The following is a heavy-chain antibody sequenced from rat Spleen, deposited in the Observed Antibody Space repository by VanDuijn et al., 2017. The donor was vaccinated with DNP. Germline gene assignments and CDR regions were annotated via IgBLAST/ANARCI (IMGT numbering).Heavy chain of an antibody. CDR3: ARHGRVTTVATYWYFDF. D-gene: IGHD1-3*01. CDR1: GFTFNTYW. J-gene: IGHJ1*01. V-gene: IGHV5-31*01. CDR2: ITSSGGNT. Sequence: EVQLVESGGDLVQPGRSLKLSCVASGFTFNTYWMTWIRQAPGKGLEWVASITSSGGNTFYPDSVKGRFTISRDNAKNTLYLQMNSLRSEDTATYYCARHGRVTTVATYWYFDFWGPGTMVTVSS.